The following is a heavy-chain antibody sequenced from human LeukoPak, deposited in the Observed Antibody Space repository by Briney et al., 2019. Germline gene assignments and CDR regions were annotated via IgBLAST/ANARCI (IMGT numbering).Heavy chain of an antibody. J-gene: IGHJ4*02. D-gene: IGHD6-6*01. CDR1: GGSISSSSYY. V-gene: IGHV4-39*07. CDR3: ARVQYSSSSIDY. Sequence: PSETLSLTCTVSGGSISSSSYYWGWIRQPPGKGLEWIGSIYYSGSTNYNPSLKSRVTISVDTSKNQFSLKLGSVTAADTAVYYCARVQYSSSSIDYWGQGTLVTVSS. CDR2: IYYSGST.